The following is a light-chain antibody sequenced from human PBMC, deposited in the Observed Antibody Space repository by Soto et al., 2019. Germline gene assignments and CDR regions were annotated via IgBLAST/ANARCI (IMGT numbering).Light chain of an antibody. Sequence: EIVLTQSPGTLSLSPGERATLSCRASQSVSGSYLAWYQQKPGQAPRLLIYGASSRATGIPDRFSGSGSGTDFTLTIGRLEPEYFAVYYCQQYGSSPYTFGRGTKLEIK. CDR2: GAS. CDR1: QSVSGSY. J-gene: IGKJ2*01. V-gene: IGKV3-20*01. CDR3: QQYGSSPYT.